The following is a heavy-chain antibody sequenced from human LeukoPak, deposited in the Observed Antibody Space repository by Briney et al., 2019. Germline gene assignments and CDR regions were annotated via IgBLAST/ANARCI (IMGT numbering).Heavy chain of an antibody. CDR2: ISWGSSNI. CDR1: GFTFDNYA. V-gene: IGHV3-9*01. J-gene: IGHJ2*01. CDR3: AKSGGYCGTTSCYSPFDL. D-gene: IGHD2-2*02. Sequence: GGSLRLSCAASGFTFDNYAMHWVRQAPGKGLEWDSGISWGSSNIGYADSVKGRFTISRDNAKNSLYLQMNSLRVEDTALYYCAKSGGYCGTTSCYSPFDLWGRGTLVTVSS.